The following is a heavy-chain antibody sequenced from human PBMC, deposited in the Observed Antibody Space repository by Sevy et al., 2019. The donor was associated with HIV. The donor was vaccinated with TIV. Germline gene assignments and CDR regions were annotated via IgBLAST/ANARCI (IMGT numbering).Heavy chain of an antibody. J-gene: IGHJ6*02. V-gene: IGHV3-15*07. CDR2: IKSKTDGGTT. D-gene: IGHD2-2*01. CDR1: GFTFSNAW. CDR3: TTGGCFGAGVAVVPAAKGMDV. Sequence: GGSLRLSCAASGFTFSNAWMNWVRQAPGKGLEWVGRIKSKTDGGTTDYAAPVKGRLTISRDDSKITLYLQVNSLKTEVTAGDYCTTGGCFGAGVAVVPAAKGMDVWGQGTTVTVSS.